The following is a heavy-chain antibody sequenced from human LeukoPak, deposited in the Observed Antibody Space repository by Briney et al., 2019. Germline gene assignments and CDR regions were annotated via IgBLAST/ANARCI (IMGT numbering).Heavy chain of an antibody. D-gene: IGHD2-15*01. CDR1: GYTFTSYD. Sequence: ASVKVSCKASGYTFTSYDINWVRQATGQGLEWMGWINTNTGNPTYAQGFTGRFVFSLDTSVSTAYLQISSLKAEDTAVYYCARDPPLQLYCSGGSCESGDYWGQGTLVTVSS. J-gene: IGHJ4*02. CDR2: INTNTGNP. V-gene: IGHV7-4-1*02. CDR3: ARDPPLQLYCSGGSCESGDY.